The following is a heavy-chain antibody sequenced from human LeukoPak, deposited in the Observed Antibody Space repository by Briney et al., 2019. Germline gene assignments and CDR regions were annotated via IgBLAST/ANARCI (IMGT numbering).Heavy chain of an antibody. CDR2: IYYSGST. CDR3: ARRGYSSSWYTFDY. Sequence: SEALSLTCTVSGGSISSYYWSWIRQPPGKGLEWIGYIYYSGSTNYNPSLKSRVTISVDTSKNQFSLKLSSVTAADTAVYYCARRGYSSSWYTFDYWGQGTLVTVSS. V-gene: IGHV4-59*12. CDR1: GGSISSYY. J-gene: IGHJ4*02. D-gene: IGHD6-13*01.